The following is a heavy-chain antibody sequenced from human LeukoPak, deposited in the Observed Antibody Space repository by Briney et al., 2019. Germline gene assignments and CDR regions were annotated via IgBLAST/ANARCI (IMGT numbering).Heavy chain of an antibody. Sequence: GGSLRLSCAASGFTFSSYEMNWVRQAPGKGLEWGSYISSSGSTIYYADSVKGRFTISRDNAKNSLYLQMNSLRAEDTAVYYCARDPLAYCGGDCYFFFDYWGQGTLVTVSS. CDR1: GFTFSSYE. CDR2: ISSSGSTI. V-gene: IGHV3-48*03. CDR3: ARDPLAYCGGDCYFFFDY. J-gene: IGHJ4*02. D-gene: IGHD2-21*02.